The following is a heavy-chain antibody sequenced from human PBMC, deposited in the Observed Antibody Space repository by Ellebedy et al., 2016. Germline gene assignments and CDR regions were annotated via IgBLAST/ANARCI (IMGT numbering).Heavy chain of an antibody. Sequence: SLKISCAASGFTFDDYAMHWVRQAPGKGLEWVSGISWNSGSIGEADSVKGRFTISRDNSKNTLYLQMNSLRVEDTAVYYCARGSDSSSWYLNWFDPWGQGTMVTVSP. V-gene: IGHV3-9*01. J-gene: IGHJ5*02. D-gene: IGHD6-13*01. CDR2: ISWNSGSI. CDR3: ARGSDSSSWYLNWFDP. CDR1: GFTFDDYA.